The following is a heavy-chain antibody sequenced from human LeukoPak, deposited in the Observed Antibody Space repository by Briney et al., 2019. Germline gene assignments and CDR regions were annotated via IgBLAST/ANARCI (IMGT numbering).Heavy chain of an antibody. J-gene: IGHJ4*02. D-gene: IGHD3-22*01. Sequence: SETLSLTCTVSGGSISSSSYYWGWIRQPPGKGLEWIGSIYYSGSTYYNPSLKSRVTISGDTSENQFSLRLSSVTAADTAVYYCARASYSYDISGWVPFDYWGQGTLVTVSS. CDR1: GGSISSSSYY. V-gene: IGHV4-39*07. CDR3: ARASYSYDISGWVPFDY. CDR2: IYYSGST.